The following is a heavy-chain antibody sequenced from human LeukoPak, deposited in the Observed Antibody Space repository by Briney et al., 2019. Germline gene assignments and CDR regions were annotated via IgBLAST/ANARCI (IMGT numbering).Heavy chain of an antibody. D-gene: IGHD6-19*01. CDR1: GFTFRNYW. CDR3: AREGDAPSGWYSH. CDR2: IRGDEGDK. V-gene: IGHV3-7*03. J-gene: IGHJ4*02. Sequence: GGSLRLSCAVSGFTFRNYWMAWVRQAPGKGLEWVANIRGDEGDKNSVDSVKGRFTTSRDNAKNSLYLQMNSLRVEDTAVYYCAREGDAPSGWYSHWGQGSLVTVSS.